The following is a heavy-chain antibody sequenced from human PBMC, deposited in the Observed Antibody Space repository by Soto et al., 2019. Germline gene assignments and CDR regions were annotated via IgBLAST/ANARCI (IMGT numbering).Heavy chain of an antibody. CDR1: GFTFSSYA. V-gene: IGHV3-23*01. J-gene: IGHJ5*02. Sequence: PGGSLRLSCAASGFTFSSYAMSWVRQAPGKGPEWVSAISGSGGSTYYADSVKGRFTISGDNSKNTLYLQMNSLRAEDTAVYYCAKDSLYYDFWSGSNWFDPWGQGTLVTVSS. CDR2: ISGSGGST. D-gene: IGHD3-3*01. CDR3: AKDSLYYDFWSGSNWFDP.